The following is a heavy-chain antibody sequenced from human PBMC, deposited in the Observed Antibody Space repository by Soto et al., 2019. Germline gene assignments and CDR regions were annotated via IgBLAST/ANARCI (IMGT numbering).Heavy chain of an antibody. J-gene: IGHJ4*02. D-gene: IGHD6-19*01. CDR2: MHPNSGNT. Sequence: QVQLVQSGAEVKKPGASVKVSCKASGYTFTSYDINWVRQATGQGLEWMGWMHPNSGNTGYAQKFQGRVTMTRNTSISTAYMELSSLRSEDTAVYYCARGSVRYSSGRGTIDYWGQGTLVTVSS. V-gene: IGHV1-8*01. CDR1: GYTFTSYD. CDR3: ARGSVRYSSGRGTIDY.